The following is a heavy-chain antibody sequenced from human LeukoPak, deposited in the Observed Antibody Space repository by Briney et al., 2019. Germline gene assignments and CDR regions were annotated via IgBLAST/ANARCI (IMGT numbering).Heavy chain of an antibody. D-gene: IGHD5-18*01. CDR1: GYTFTSYG. CDR3: ASDGYSYGSLFDY. CDR2: ISAYNGNT. J-gene: IGHJ4*02. V-gene: IGHV1-18*01. Sequence: ASVKVSCKASGYTFTSYGISWVRQAPGQGLEWMGWISAYNGNTNYAQKLQGRVTMTRDTSTSTVYMELSSLRSEDTAVYYCASDGYSYGSLFDYWGQGTLVTVSS.